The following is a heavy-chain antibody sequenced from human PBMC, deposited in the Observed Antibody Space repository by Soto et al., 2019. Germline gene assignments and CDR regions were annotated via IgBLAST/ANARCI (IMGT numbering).Heavy chain of an antibody. D-gene: IGHD1-26*01. CDR1: GFAFSNAW. V-gene: IGHV3-15*07. Sequence: SLRLSCSASGFAFSNAWINWVRQAPGKGLEWVGRIKSKGHGGTTDFAAPVRGRFAISRDDSRNMVYMQMNSLNTDDTAVYYCTTDSRTTATVVRFDYWGHGTLVTVSS. CDR3: TTDSRTTATVVRFDY. CDR2: IKSKGHGGTT. J-gene: IGHJ4*01.